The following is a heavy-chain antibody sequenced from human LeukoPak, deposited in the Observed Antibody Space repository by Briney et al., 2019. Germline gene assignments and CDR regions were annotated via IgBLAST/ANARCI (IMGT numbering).Heavy chain of an antibody. CDR3: SRRTTRVYYMDV. V-gene: IGHV4-34*01. Sequence: PSETLSLTCAVYGGSFYDYYWSWIRQPPGKGLEWLGEVNHSGGTNYNPSLKSRATISLDTSNNQFSLNLTSVTAADAAVYYCSRRTTRVYYMDVWGKGITVTVSS. CDR1: GGSFYDYY. CDR2: VNHSGGT. D-gene: IGHD1-1*01. J-gene: IGHJ6*03.